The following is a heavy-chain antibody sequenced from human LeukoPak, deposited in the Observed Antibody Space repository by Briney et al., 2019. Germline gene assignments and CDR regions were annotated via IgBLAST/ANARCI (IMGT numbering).Heavy chain of an antibody. V-gene: IGHV1-24*01. Sequence: ASVKVSCKVSGYTLTELSMHWVRQAPGKGLEWMGGFDPEDGETIYAQKFQGRVTMTEDTSTDTAYMELSSLRSEDTAVYYCATAIPVRYGLPYGMDVWGQGTTVTVSS. J-gene: IGHJ6*02. CDR1: GYTLTELS. CDR3: ATAIPVRYGLPYGMDV. CDR2: FDPEDGET. D-gene: IGHD5-24*01.